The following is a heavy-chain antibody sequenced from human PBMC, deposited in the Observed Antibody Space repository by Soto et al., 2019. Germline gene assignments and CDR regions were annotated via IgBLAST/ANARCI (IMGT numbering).Heavy chain of an antibody. CDR3: ARDPYDYVWGSYRSFNWFDL. Sequence: QVPLVQSGAEVKKPGASVKVSCKASGYTFTSYGISWVRQAPGQGLEWMGWTSAYNGNTNYAQKLQGRVTMTTDTSTSTAYMELRSLRSDDSAVYYCARDPYDYVWGSYRSFNWFDLWGQGTLVTVSS. D-gene: IGHD3-16*02. V-gene: IGHV1-18*01. CDR2: TSAYNGNT. CDR1: GYTFTSYG. J-gene: IGHJ5*02.